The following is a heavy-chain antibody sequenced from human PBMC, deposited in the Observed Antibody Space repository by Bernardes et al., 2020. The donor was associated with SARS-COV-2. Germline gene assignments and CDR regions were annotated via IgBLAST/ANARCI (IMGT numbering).Heavy chain of an antibody. D-gene: IGHD2-21*02. V-gene: IGHV1-3*01. J-gene: IGHJ6*02. CDR3: ARGLYCGGDCYDYYYYYGMDV. CDR2: INAGNCNT. CDR1: GYTFTSYA. Sequence: ASVNVSFKASGYTFTSYAMHWVRQAPGQRLEWMGWINAGNCNTKYSQKFQGRVTITRDTSASTAYMELSSLRSEDTAVYYCARGLYCGGDCYDYYYYYGMDVWGQGTTVTVSS.